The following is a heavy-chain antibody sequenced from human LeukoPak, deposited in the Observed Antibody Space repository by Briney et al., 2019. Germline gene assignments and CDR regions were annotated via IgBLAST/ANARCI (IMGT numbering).Heavy chain of an antibody. V-gene: IGHV4-4*07. CDR3: SRDGLAVAGLDY. D-gene: IGHD6-19*01. Sequence: SETLSLTCTVSGGSISSYYWSWIRQPAGKGLEWIGRIYTSGSTNYNPSLKNRVTMSVDTSKNQFSLMLISVTAADTDVYYCSRDGLAVAGLDYWGQGTLVTVSS. CDR1: GGSISSYY. CDR2: IYTSGST. J-gene: IGHJ4*02.